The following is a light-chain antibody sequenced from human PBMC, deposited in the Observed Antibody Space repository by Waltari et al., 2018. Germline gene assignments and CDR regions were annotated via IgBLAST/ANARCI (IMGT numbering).Light chain of an antibody. CDR3: HVWDSSSDHWV. V-gene: IGLV3-21*03. CDR2: DDT. CDR1: NIGGKT. J-gene: IGLJ3*02. Sequence: SYVMTQPPSVSVAPGKTARITCGGNNIGGKTVHWYQQKPGQAPVLVIFDDTDRPSGIPERFSGSNAGNTATRTINRVTAGDEADYYCHVWDSSSDHWVFGGGTKLTVL.